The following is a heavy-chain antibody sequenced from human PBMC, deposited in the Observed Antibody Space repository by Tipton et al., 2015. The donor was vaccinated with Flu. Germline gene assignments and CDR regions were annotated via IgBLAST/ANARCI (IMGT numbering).Heavy chain of an antibody. J-gene: IGHJ4*02. Sequence: TLSLTCTVSGDSVSYYYWNWIRQPPGKGLEWIGFSYYSGSTAYNPSLRSRVTISVDTSRNQFSLNLKSVTAADTAVYHCARDRGWPAALDYWSQGILVTVSS. V-gene: IGHV4-59*02. CDR3: ARDRGWPAALDY. D-gene: IGHD3-10*01. CDR2: SYYSGST. CDR1: GDSVSYYY.